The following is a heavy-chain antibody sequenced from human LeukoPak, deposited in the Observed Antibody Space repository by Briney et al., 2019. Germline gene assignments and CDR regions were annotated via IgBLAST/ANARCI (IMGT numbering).Heavy chain of an antibody. CDR3: AREKTMVLDY. CDR1: GGSISSGGYY. V-gene: IGHV4-31*03. D-gene: IGHD3-10*01. Sequence: SETLSLTCTVSGGSISSGGYYWSWIRQHPGKGLEWIGYIYYSGSTYYNPSLKSRVTISVDTSKNQFSLKLSSVTAADTAVYYCAREKTMVLDYWGQGTLVTVSS. CDR2: IYYSGST. J-gene: IGHJ4*02.